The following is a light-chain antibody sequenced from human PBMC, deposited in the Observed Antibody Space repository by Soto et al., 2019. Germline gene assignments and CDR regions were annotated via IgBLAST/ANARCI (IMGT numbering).Light chain of an antibody. Sequence: QTVVTQEPSLTVSPGGTVTLTCGSSTGPATSGHYPFWFQQKPGQAPRTLIFDTSNTHSWTPDRFSGSLLGGKAALTLSGAQPEDEAHYYCLLSYGGARGVFGGGTKLTVL. V-gene: IGLV7-46*01. J-gene: IGLJ2*01. CDR1: TGPATSGHY. CDR3: LLSYGGARGV. CDR2: DTS.